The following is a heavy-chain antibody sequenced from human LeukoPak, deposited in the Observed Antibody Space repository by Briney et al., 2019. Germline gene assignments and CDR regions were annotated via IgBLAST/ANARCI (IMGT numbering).Heavy chain of an antibody. D-gene: IGHD3-10*01. CDR1: GFTFSSYS. J-gene: IGHJ3*02. Sequence: GGSLRLSCAASGFTFSSYSMNWVRQAPGKGLEWVSYISSSSSTIYYADFVKGRFTISRDNAKNSLYLQMNSLGDEDTAVYYCAGSDTGEFAFDIWGQGTMVTVSS. CDR2: ISSSSSTI. CDR3: AGSDTGEFAFDI. V-gene: IGHV3-48*02.